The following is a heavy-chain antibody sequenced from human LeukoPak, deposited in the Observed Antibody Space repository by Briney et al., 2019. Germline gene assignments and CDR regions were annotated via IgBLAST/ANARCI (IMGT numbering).Heavy chain of an antibody. V-gene: IGHV3-48*03. CDR1: GFTFSSYE. CDR2: ISSSGSTI. Sequence: GGFLRLSCAASGFTFSSYEMNWVRQAPGKGLEWVSYISSSGSTIYYADSVKGRFTISRDNAKNSLYLQMNSLRAEDTAVYYCARDAYYDFWSGYPRYFDYWGQGTLVTVSS. CDR3: ARDAYYDFWSGYPRYFDY. J-gene: IGHJ4*02. D-gene: IGHD3-3*01.